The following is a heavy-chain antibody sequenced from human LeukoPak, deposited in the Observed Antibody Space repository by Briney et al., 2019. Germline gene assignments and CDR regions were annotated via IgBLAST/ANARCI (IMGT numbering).Heavy chain of an antibody. D-gene: IGHD6-6*01. CDR3: ARDYVSSSSVFFDY. V-gene: IGHV1-2*02. CDR1: GDTFTGYY. Sequence: GASVKVSCKASGDTFTGYYMHWVRQAPGQGLEWIGWINPNSGGTNYAQKFQGRVTMTRDTSISTAYMELSRLRSDDTAVYYCARDYVSSSSVFFDYWGQGTLVTVSS. CDR2: INPNSGGT. J-gene: IGHJ4*02.